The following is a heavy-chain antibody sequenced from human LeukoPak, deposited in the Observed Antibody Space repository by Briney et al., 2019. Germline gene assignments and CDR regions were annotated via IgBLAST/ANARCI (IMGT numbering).Heavy chain of an antibody. CDR2: INPSGGST. D-gene: IGHD1-1*01. CDR1: AYY. Sequence: ASVKVSCRASAYYMHWVRQAPGQGLEWMGIINPSGGSTSYAQKFQGRVTMTRDTSTSTAYMELSSLRSEDTAVYYCARWTTTFLDYWGQGTLVTVSS. V-gene: IGHV1-46*01. J-gene: IGHJ4*02. CDR3: ARWTTTFLDY.